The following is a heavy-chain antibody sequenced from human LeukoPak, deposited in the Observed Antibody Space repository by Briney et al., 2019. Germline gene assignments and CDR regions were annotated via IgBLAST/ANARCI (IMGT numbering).Heavy chain of an antibody. J-gene: IGHJ4*02. Sequence: ASVKVSCKASGGTFSSYAISWVRQAPGQGLEWMGGTIPIFGTANYAQKFQGRVTITADESTSTAYMELSSLRSEDTAVYYCARAHLLRSWVGGYDYQFFDYWGQGTLVTVSS. CDR1: GGTFSSYA. CDR2: TIPIFGTA. CDR3: ARAHLLRSWVGGYDYQFFDY. V-gene: IGHV1-69*13. D-gene: IGHD5-12*01.